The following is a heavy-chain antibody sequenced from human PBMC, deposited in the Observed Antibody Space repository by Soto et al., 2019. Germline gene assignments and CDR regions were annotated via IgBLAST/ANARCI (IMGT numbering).Heavy chain of an antibody. V-gene: IGHV4-59*01. D-gene: IGHD4-17*01. CDR2: IYYSGST. Sequence: SETLSLTCTVSGGSISSYYWSWIRQPPGKGLEWIGYIYYSGSTNYNPSLKSRVTISVDTSKNQFSLKLSSVTAADTAVYYCARDRLGDDAFDIWGQGTMVTV. CDR1: GGSISSYY. CDR3: ARDRLGDDAFDI. J-gene: IGHJ3*02.